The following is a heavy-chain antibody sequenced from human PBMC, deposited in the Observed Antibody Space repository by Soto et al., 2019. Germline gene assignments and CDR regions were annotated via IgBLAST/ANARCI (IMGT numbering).Heavy chain of an antibody. CDR3: ARSQYGPNGVCPIFDN. CDR1: GGSFSGYY. Sequence: SETLSLTCAVYGGSFSGYYWSWIRQPPGKGLEWIGEINHSGSTNYNPSLKSRVTISVDTSKNQFSLKLSSVTAADTAVYYCARSQYGPNGVCPIFDNGGKGTLAPVSS. D-gene: IGHD2-8*01. CDR2: INHSGST. V-gene: IGHV4-34*01. J-gene: IGHJ4*02.